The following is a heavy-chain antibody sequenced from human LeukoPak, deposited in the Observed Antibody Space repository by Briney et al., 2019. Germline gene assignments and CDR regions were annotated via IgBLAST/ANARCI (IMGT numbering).Heavy chain of an antibody. V-gene: IGHV3-7*01. CDR2: IKPDGSEK. D-gene: IGHD5-24*01. J-gene: IGHJ4*02. Sequence: GGSLRLSCVASGFTFSSHHMNWVRQTPGKGLKSVATIKPDGSEKYYADSVKGRFTISRDNSKNTLYLQMNSLRAEDTAVYYCARGRSGFDYWGQGTLVTVSS. CDR1: GFTFSSHH. CDR3: ARGRSGFDY.